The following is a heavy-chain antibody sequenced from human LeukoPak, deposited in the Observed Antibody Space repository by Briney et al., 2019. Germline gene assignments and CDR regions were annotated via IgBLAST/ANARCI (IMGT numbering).Heavy chain of an antibody. CDR2: IIPIFGTA. Sequence: ASVKVSCKASGGTFGSYAISWVRQAPGQGLEWMGRIIPIFGTANYAQKFQGRVTITTDESTSTAYMELSSLRSEDTAVYYCTQTYYYDSSGYYYFDYWGQGTLVTVSS. CDR1: GGTFGSYA. D-gene: IGHD3-22*01. CDR3: TQTYYYDSSGYYYFDY. V-gene: IGHV1-69*05. J-gene: IGHJ4*02.